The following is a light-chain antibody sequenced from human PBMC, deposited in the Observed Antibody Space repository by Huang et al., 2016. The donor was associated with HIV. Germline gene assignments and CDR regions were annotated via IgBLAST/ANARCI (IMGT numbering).Light chain of an antibody. V-gene: IGKV3D-20*01. Sequence: EIVLTQSPATLSLSPGERATLSCGASQSVNSNYLAWYQQKPGLAPRLLIYDASSRAPGTPDRFSGSESGTDFTLTITRLEPEDFAVYYCQQYGNSPWTFGQGTKVEIK. CDR1: QSVNSNY. CDR3: QQYGNSPWT. CDR2: DAS. J-gene: IGKJ1*01.